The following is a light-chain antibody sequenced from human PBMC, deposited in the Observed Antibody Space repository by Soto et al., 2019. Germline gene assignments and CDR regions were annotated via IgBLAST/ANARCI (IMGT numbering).Light chain of an antibody. V-gene: IGKV1-17*01. J-gene: IGKJ1*01. CDR2: LTY. Sequence: DIQMTQSPSSLSASVGDRVTITCRASQDIGNDVGWYQQKPGKAPKRLIYLTYSLQTGVQSRFSGSGSGTDFSLTIRSLQTEDSATYVCIKHNSYTRTVGKGTKVDIK. CDR1: QDIGND. CDR3: IKHNSYTRT.